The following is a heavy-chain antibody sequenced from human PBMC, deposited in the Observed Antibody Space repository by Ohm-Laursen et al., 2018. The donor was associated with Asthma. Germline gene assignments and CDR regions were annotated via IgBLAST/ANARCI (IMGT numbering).Heavy chain of an antibody. CDR1: GDSISSGDHY. CDR2: IYYSGGT. D-gene: IGHD3-22*01. V-gene: IGHV4-31*02. Sequence: SQTLSLTWSVSGDSISSGDHYWSWIRQHPEKGLEWIGYIYYSGGTYYNPSLRSRVTMLVDTSTNQFSLNLSSVSAADTAMYYCARATYYHESTGYYFFDYWGQVTLVTVSS. J-gene: IGHJ4*02. CDR3: ARATYYHESTGYYFFDY.